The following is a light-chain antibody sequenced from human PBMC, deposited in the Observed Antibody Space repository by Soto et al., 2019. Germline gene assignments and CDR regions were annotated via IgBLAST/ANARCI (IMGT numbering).Light chain of an antibody. CDR1: QSISSW. CDR3: QQYNTYWT. Sequence: DIQMTQSPSTLSASVGDRLTITCRASQSISSWLAWYQQKPGKAPKLLIYEASSLESGVPSRVSGSGSGTEFTLTISSLQPDDFATYYCQQYNTYWTFGQGTKVEIK. V-gene: IGKV1-5*03. CDR2: EAS. J-gene: IGKJ1*01.